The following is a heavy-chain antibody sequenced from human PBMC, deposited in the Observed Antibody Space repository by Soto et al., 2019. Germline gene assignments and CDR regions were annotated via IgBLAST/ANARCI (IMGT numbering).Heavy chain of an antibody. CDR2: RSLEGNKK. D-gene: IGHD2-15*01. J-gene: IGHJ6*02. CDR1: GFTFNDYA. V-gene: IGHV3-30*03. CDR3: ARDHWDCSGGGCNPHQLNFFAMDV. Sequence: QVHLVESGGGGVQPGRSKRLSCVVSGFTFNDYAIHWVRQAPGKGLEWVAVRSLEGNKKFYADPVKGRFTISRDRSKTTAYLQMNNLRAEDTAVYYCARDHWDCSGGGCNPHQLNFFAMDVWGQGTTVTVSS.